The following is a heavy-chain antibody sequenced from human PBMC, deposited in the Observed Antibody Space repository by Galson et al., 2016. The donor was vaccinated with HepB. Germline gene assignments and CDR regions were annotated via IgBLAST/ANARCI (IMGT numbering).Heavy chain of an antibody. Sequence: SVKVSCKASGYTLTTYGIAWLRQAPGQGLEWMGWIRAYNDNTKYEQKFQGRVTMTADTSSNTAYMEWRSLRSDDTAVYYCAKLRGRVWGIFPDAFEIWGQGTMVTVSS. V-gene: IGHV1-18*01. D-gene: IGHD3-16*01. J-gene: IGHJ3*02. CDR1: GYTLTTYG. CDR2: IRAYNDNT. CDR3: AKLRGRVWGIFPDAFEI.